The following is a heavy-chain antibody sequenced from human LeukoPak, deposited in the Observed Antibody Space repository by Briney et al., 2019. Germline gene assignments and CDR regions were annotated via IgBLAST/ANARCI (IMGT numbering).Heavy chain of an antibody. J-gene: IGHJ4*02. Sequence: KPSETLSLTCAVSGYSISSGYYWGWIRQPPGKGLEWIGSIYHSGSTYYNPSLKSRVTISVDTSKNQFSLKLSSVTAADTAVYYCARGGPYYDSSGYYRGDYFDYWGQGTLVTVSS. V-gene: IGHV4-38-2*01. CDR2: IYHSGST. D-gene: IGHD3-22*01. CDR1: GYSISSGYY. CDR3: ARGGPYYDSSGYYRGDYFDY.